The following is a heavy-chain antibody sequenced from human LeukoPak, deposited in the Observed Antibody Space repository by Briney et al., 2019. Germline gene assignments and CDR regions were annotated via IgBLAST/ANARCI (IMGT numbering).Heavy chain of an antibody. J-gene: IGHJ4*02. CDR3: ARRAGAYSHPYDY. CDR2: ISSSGSTT. D-gene: IGHD4/OR15-4a*01. CDR1: GFTFSDYY. V-gene: IGHV3-11*01. Sequence: GGSLRLSCAASGFTFSDYYMSWIRQAPGKGLEWVSYISSSGSTTHYSDSVKGRFTISRDNSKNTLYLQMNSLRAEDTAVYYCARRAGAYSHPYDYWGQGTLVTVSS.